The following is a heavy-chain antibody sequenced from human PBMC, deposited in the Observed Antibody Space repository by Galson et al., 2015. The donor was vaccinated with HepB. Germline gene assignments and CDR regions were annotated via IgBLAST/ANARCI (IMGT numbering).Heavy chain of an antibody. CDR2: IIPIFGTA. CDR3: ARQVNSTRGYCSSTSCQDYYYYMDV. CDR1: GGTFSSYA. D-gene: IGHD2-2*01. Sequence: SVKVSCKASGGTFSSYAISWVRQAPGQGLEWMGGIIPIFGTANYAQKFQGRVTITADESTSTAYMELSSLRSEDTAVYYCARQVNSTRGYCSSTSCQDYYYYMDVWGKGTTVTVSS. J-gene: IGHJ6*03. V-gene: IGHV1-69*13.